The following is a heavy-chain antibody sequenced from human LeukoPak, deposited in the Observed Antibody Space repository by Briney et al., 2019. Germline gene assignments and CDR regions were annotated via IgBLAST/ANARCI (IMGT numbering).Heavy chain of an antibody. Sequence: GGSLRLSCAASGFTVDSNYLSWVRQAPGKGLEWVSTIYTGGNTYYAASVKGRFTISRDNSKNTLYLQMNSLRGEDTAMYYCAKDVSGSWAPDYWGQGTLVIVSS. CDR3: AKDVSGSWAPDY. D-gene: IGHD2-8*01. CDR2: IYTGGNT. V-gene: IGHV3-53*05. J-gene: IGHJ4*02. CDR1: GFTVDSNY.